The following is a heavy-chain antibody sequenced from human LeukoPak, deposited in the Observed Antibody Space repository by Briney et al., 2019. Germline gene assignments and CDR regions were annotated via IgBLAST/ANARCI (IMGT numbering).Heavy chain of an antibody. J-gene: IGHJ4*02. CDR1: GFTFSSYG. D-gene: IGHD5-12*01. Sequence: GGSLRLSCAASGFTFSSYGMHWVRQAPGKGLEWVAVIWYDGSNKYYADSVKGRFTISRDNSKNKLYLQMNSLRAEDTAVYYCARDGGYDRGNFDYWGQGTLVTVSS. CDR2: IWYDGSNK. V-gene: IGHV3-33*01. CDR3: ARDGGYDRGNFDY.